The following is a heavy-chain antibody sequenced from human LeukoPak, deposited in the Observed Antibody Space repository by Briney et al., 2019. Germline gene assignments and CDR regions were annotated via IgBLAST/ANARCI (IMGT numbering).Heavy chain of an antibody. CDR1: GFAFSGDW. Sequence: GGSLRLSCVTTGFAFSGDWMSRVRQAPGKGLEWVANINQDESERFVVDSLRGRVTISRDNTRNSLYLQMHSLRVDDTAVYYCAKDGQLGGSSWFTLYFHYWGQGILVTVSS. V-gene: IGHV3-7*01. D-gene: IGHD6-13*01. J-gene: IGHJ4*02. CDR3: AKDGQLGGSSWFTLYFHY. CDR2: INQDESER.